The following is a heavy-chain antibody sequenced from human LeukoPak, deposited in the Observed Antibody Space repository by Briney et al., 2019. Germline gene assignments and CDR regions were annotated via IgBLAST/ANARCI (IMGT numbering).Heavy chain of an antibody. J-gene: IGHJ5*02. V-gene: IGHV4-59*01. CDR2: VFYSGSP. D-gene: IGHD2-2*01. CDR1: GGSITNYY. CDR3: ARLSYCTSTTCNHNWFDP. Sequence: SETLSLTCTVSGGSITNYYWSWIRQPPGKGLEWIVYVFYSGSPNYHPSLKSRVTISVDTSKNQFSLKLSSVTAADTAVYYCARLSYCTSTTCNHNWFDPWGQGVLVTVSS.